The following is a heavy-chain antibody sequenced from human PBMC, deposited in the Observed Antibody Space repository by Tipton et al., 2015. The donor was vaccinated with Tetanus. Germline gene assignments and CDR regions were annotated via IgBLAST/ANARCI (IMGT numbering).Heavy chain of an antibody. CDR3: AIDLEDSLFRYFGWTPRTTSLGV. J-gene: IGHJ6*02. CDR2: ISAYNGNT. D-gene: IGHD3-9*01. Sequence: QLVQSGAEVKKPGASVKVSCKASGYTFTSYGISRVRQAPGQGLEWMGWISAYNGNTSYAQTLHCRVTMTTDTSTSTAYMELRTLRSVDTPVYYCAIDLEDSLFRYFGWTPRTTSLGVWGQGTTGTVSS. V-gene: IGHV1-18*01. CDR1: GYTFTSYG.